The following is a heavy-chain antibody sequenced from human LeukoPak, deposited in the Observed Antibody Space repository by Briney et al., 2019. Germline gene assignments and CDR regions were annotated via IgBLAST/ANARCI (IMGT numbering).Heavy chain of an antibody. CDR1: GDSVSSNSAA. CDR3: AREPQSKGVGATFNWFDP. CDR2: TYYRSKWYN. V-gene: IGHV6-1*01. Sequence: SQTLSLTCAISGDSVSSNSAAWNWIRQSPSRGLEWLGRTYYRSKWYNDYAVSVKSRITINPDTSKNQFSLQLNSVTPEDTAVYYCAREPQSKGVGATFNWFDPWGQGTLVTVSS. J-gene: IGHJ5*02. D-gene: IGHD1-26*01.